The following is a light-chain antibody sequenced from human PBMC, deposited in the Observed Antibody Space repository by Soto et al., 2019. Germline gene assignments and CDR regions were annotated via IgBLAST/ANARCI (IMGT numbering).Light chain of an antibody. CDR3: MQSFRTPIT. Sequence: DIQMTQSPSTLSASFGDRATIXXRASQSIYSHLAWYHQKPGKAPRVXIYQTSTLQGGVPSRFSGSGAGTDFTLTISSLQAEDVATYYCMQSFRTPITLGQGTRLDIK. CDR2: QTS. V-gene: IGKV1-39*01. CDR1: QSIYSH. J-gene: IGKJ5*01.